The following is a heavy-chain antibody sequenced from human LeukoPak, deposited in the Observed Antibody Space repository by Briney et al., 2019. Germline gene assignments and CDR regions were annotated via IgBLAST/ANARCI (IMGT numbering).Heavy chain of an antibody. V-gene: IGHV3-23*01. J-gene: IGHJ4*02. CDR1: GFTFSSYA. D-gene: IGHD3-16*02. Sequence: PGRSLRLSCAASGFTFSSYAMSWVRQAPGKGLEWVSAISGSGGSTYYADSVKGRFTISRDNSKNTLYLQMNSLRAEDTAVYYCAKEADYVWGSYRIVDYWGQGTLVTVSS. CDR2: ISGSGGST. CDR3: AKEADYVWGSYRIVDY.